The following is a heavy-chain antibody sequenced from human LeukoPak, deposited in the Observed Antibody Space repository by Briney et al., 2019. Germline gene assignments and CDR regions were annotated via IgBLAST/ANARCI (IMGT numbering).Heavy chain of an antibody. Sequence: SVKVSCKASGGTFSSYTISWVRQAPGQGLEWMGRIIPILGIANYAQKFQGRVTITADKSTSTAYLELSSLRSEDTAVYYCARGLVVVAAQFDYWGQGTLVTVSS. CDR3: ARGLVVVAAQFDY. D-gene: IGHD2-15*01. CDR1: GGTFSSYT. V-gene: IGHV1-69*02. J-gene: IGHJ4*02. CDR2: IIPILGIA.